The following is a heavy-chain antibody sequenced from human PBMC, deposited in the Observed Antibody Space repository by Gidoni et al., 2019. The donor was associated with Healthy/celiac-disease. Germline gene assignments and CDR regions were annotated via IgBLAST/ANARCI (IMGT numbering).Heavy chain of an antibody. D-gene: IGHD5-18*01. CDR2: ISSSSSYT. Sequence: QVQLVESGGGLVKPGGSLRLSCAASGFTFSDYYMSWIRQAPGKGLEWVSYISSSSSYTNYADSVKGRFTISRDNAKNSLYLQMNSLRAEDTAVYYCARAQLWPIIDYWGQGTLVTVSS. J-gene: IGHJ4*02. CDR3: ARAQLWPIIDY. CDR1: GFTFSDYY. V-gene: IGHV3-11*06.